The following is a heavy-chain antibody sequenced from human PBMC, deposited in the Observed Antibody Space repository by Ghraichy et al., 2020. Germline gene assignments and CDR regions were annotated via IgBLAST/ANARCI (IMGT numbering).Heavy chain of an antibody. CDR2: IYPGDSDT. CDR1: GYSFTSYW. CDR3: ARHVSFGSGSYYQHKASYYYYYGMDV. J-gene: IGHJ6*02. Sequence: GESLNISCKGSGYSFTSYWIGWVRQMPGKGLEWMGIIYPGDSDTRYSPSFQGQVTISADKSISTAYLQWSSLKASDTAMYYCARHVSFGSGSYYQHKASYYYYYGMDVWGQGTTVTVSS. D-gene: IGHD3-10*01. V-gene: IGHV5-51*01.